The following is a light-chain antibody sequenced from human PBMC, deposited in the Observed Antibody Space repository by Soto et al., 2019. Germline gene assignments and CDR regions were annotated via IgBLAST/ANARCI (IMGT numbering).Light chain of an antibody. CDR3: KQYGSSPPWT. J-gene: IGKJ1*01. Sequence: IVLTQSPGTLSFSPGERATLSCRASQSVSSSYLAWYQQKPGQAPRLLIYGASSRATGIPDRFSGSGSGTDFTLTISRLEPEDFAVYYCKQYGSSPPWTFGHGSKVEIX. CDR1: QSVSSSY. CDR2: GAS. V-gene: IGKV3-20*01.